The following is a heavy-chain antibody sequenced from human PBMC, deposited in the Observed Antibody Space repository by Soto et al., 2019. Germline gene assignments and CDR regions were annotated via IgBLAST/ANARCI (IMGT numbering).Heavy chain of an antibody. CDR1: GGTFSSYA. V-gene: IGHV1-69*13. Sequence: ASVKVSCKASGGTFSSYAISWVRQAPGQGLEWMGGIIPIFGTANYAQKFQGRVTITADESTSTAYMELSSLRSEDTAVYYCARGPEVGAPYNWFDTWGQGTLVTVSS. J-gene: IGHJ5*02. D-gene: IGHD1-26*01. CDR2: IIPIFGTA. CDR3: ARGPEVGAPYNWFDT.